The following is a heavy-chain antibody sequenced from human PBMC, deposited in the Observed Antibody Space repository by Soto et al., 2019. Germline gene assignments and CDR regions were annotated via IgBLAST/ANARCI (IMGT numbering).Heavy chain of an antibody. CDR1: GFSFSSYT. CDR2: ITASGGAT. V-gene: IGHV3-23*01. Sequence: GGSLRLSCAVSGFSFSSYTMNWVRQAPGKGLEWISAITASGGATYYADSVKGRFTISRDNSKNTLYLQMNSVRAEDTAVYYCAKRQYGDFDYWGQGTLVTVSS. J-gene: IGHJ4*02. CDR3: AKRQYGDFDY. D-gene: IGHD4-17*01.